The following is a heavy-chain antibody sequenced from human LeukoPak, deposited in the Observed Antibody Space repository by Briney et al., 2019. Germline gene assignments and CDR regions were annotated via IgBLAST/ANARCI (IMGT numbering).Heavy chain of an antibody. CDR2: INHSGSA. D-gene: IGHD3-22*01. J-gene: IGHJ4*02. Sequence: PSETLSLTCADSGGSFSGYYWSWIRQPPGKGLEWIGEINHSGSASYNPSLKSRVTMSIDTSKTQFSLKLTSVTAADTAVYYCARDSSAFDYWGQGTLVTVSS. CDR3: ARDSSAFDY. CDR1: GGSFSGYY. V-gene: IGHV4-34*01.